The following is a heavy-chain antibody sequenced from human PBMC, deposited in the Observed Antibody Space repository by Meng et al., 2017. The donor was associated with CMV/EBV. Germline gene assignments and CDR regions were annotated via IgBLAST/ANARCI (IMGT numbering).Heavy chain of an antibody. CDR3: AHRDVSRAFDI. J-gene: IGHJ3*02. Sequence: SGPTLVKPTQTLTLTCTFSGFSLSSTGVGVGWIRQPPGKALEWLTLLYWNNDERYSPSLKSRLSITKDTSKNQVVLTMTNMDLVDTGTYYCAHRDVSRAFDIWGQGTMVTVSS. D-gene: IGHD5/OR15-5a*01. V-gene: IGHV2-5*01. CDR2: LYWNNDE. CDR1: GFSLSSTGVG.